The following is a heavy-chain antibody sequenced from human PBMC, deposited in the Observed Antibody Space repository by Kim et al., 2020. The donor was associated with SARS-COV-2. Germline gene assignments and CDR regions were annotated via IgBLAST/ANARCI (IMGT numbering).Heavy chain of an antibody. D-gene: IGHD1-26*01. Sequence: RGRFTISRDNAKKTLYLQMNSLSVEDTAVYYCVRDGAKARDGYKIRHFDYWGRGTLVTVSS. CDR3: VRDGAKARDGYKIRHFDY. J-gene: IGHJ4*02. V-gene: IGHV3-11*06.